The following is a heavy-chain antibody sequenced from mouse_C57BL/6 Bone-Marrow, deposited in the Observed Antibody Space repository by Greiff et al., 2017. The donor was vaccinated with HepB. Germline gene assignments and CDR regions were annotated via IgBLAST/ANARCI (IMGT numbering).Heavy chain of an antibody. D-gene: IGHD1-1*01. V-gene: IGHV1-64*01. CDR3: ARTYDGSRAFDY. CDR2: IHPNSGST. Sequence: QVQLQQPGAELVKPGASVKLSCKASGYTFTSYWMHWVKQRPGQGLEWIGMIHPNSGSTNYNEKFKSKATLTVDKSSSTAYMQLSSLTSEDSAVYYYARTYDGSRAFDYWGQGTSLTVSS. J-gene: IGHJ2*02. CDR1: GYTFTSYW.